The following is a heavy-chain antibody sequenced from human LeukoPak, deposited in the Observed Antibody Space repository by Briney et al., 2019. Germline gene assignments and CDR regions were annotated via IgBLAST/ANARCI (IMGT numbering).Heavy chain of an antibody. CDR1: GYTFINYY. D-gene: IGHD3-10*01. J-gene: IGHJ4*02. CDR3: AKSYGSGRAHDF. V-gene: IGHV1-46*01. Sequence: LRASVKVSCKASGYTFINYYIHWVRHAPGQGLEWMGLINPRDGSTTYAQRFQGRVTMTRETSTSTVYMDLSNLRSDDTAVYYCAKSYGSGRAHDFWGQGTLVTVSS. CDR2: INPRDGST.